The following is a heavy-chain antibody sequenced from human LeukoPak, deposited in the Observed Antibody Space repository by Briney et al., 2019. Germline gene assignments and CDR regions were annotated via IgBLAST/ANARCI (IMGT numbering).Heavy chain of an antibody. J-gene: IGHJ4*02. CDR2: INHSGST. V-gene: IGHV4-34*01. D-gene: IGHD6-19*01. Sequence: KPSETLSLTCAVYGGSFIGYYWSWIRQPPGKGLEWIGEINHSGSTNYNPSLKSRVTISVDTSKNQFSLELSSVTAADTAVYYCARDRARGSGWYNRDFDYWGQGTLVTVSS. CDR3: ARDRARGSGWYNRDFDY. CDR1: GGSFIGYY.